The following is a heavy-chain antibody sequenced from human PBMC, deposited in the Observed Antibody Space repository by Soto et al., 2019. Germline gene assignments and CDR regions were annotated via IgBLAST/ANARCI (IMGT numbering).Heavy chain of an antibody. CDR2: IAPFSGDV. J-gene: IGHJ4*02. D-gene: IGHD1-26*01. CDR3: ASGGAGSGPFTWELPDH. V-gene: IGHV1-45*02. CDR1: GNTFSYRY. Sequence: QMQLVQSGAEVTKTGSSVTVSCQALGNTFSYRYLHWVRQAPGQALEWMGWIAPFSGDVHYAQKFQERVTLTRDRSINTAYMRMSSLRSEYTAIYFCASGGAGSGPFTWELPDHWGQGTLVTVSS.